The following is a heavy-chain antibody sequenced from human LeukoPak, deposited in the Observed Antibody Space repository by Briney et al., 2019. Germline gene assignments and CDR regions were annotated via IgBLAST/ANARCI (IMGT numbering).Heavy chain of an antibody. D-gene: IGHD2-2*02. CDR2: IWFDGSKT. CDR3: ARAPYTTGRSFYFDS. V-gene: IGHV3-33*08. Sequence: GGSLRLSCSVSGFTFSTYAMHWVRQAPGKGLEWVAIIWFDGSKTDYADSVKGRFTISRDNFNNTLYLQMNSLRAEDTALYFCARAPYTTGRSFYFDSWGQGTLVTVSS. J-gene: IGHJ4*02. CDR1: GFTFSTYA.